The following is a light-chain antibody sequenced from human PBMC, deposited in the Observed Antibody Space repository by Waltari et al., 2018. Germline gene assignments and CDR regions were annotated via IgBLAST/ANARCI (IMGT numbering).Light chain of an antibody. CDR1: NIEAKG. Sequence: SYVLTQPHPVSVAPGQTARITCGGDNIEAKGVHWYQQKPGQAPVVVVFDDSDRPSGIPELFSGANSGNTATLTISRVEGGDEADYFCQVWDSSGDLLVIFGGGTKLTVL. V-gene: IGLV3-21*02. CDR2: DDS. CDR3: QVWDSSGDLLVI. J-gene: IGLJ2*01.